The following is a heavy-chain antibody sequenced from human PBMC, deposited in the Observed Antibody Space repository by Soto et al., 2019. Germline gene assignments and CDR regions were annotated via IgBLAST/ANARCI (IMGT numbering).Heavy chain of an antibody. CDR2: IYYSGST. D-gene: IGHD6-19*01. CDR3: ARGAYSSGWYSSLDYYYYGMDV. Sequence: QVQLQESGPGLVKPSQTLSLTCTVSGGSISSGGYYWSWIRQHPGKGLEWIGYIYYSGSTYYNPSLKSRVTISVDTSKNQFSLKLSSVTAADTAVYYCARGAYSSGWYSSLDYYYYGMDVWGQGTTVTVSS. V-gene: IGHV4-31*03. J-gene: IGHJ6*02. CDR1: GGSISSGGYY.